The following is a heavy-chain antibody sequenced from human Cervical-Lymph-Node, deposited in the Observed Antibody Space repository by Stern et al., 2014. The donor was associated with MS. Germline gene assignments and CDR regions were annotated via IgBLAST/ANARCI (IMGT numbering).Heavy chain of an antibody. CDR2: ISESGSFV. J-gene: IGHJ4*02. D-gene: IGHD1-26*01. CDR3: ARDYRGSYYGDLDY. V-gene: IGHV3-21*06. CDR1: GFTFSDYN. Sequence: EVQLVESGGGLVKPGGSLRLSCAVSGFTFSDYNMNWVRQTPGQGLECVSSISESGSFVYYADSLRGRFTISRDNAKNSLYLQMNSLRADDTAVYYCARDYRGSYYGDLDYWGQGTLVTVSS.